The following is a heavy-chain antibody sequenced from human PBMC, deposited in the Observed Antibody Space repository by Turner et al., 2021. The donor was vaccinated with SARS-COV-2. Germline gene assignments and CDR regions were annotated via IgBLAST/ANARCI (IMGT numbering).Heavy chain of an antibody. CDR1: GGSISSYY. V-gene: IGHV4-59*08. CDR2: ICYSGNT. D-gene: IGHD3-3*01. Sequence: QVQLQESGPGLVKPSETLSLTCTVAGGSISSYYWSWIRQPQGKGVEWIGYICYSGNTNYNPSLKSRVTISVDTSKNQFSLKLSSVTAADTAVYYCARHPLNYDFWSGYYYYGMDVWGQGTTVTVSS. CDR3: ARHPLNYDFWSGYYYYGMDV. J-gene: IGHJ6*02.